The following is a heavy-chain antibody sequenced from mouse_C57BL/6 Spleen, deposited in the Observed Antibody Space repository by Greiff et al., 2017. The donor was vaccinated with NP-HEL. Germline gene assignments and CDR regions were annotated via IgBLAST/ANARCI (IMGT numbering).Heavy chain of an antibody. CDR3: ARAIYYYGSEDAMDY. D-gene: IGHD1-1*01. CDR2: ISSGSSTI. Sequence: EVKLMESGGGLVKPGGSLKLSCAASGFTFSDYGMHWVRQAPEKGLEWVAYISSGSSTIYYADTVKGRFTISRDNAKNTLFLQMTSLRSEDTAMYYCARAIYYYGSEDAMDYWGQGTSVTVSS. J-gene: IGHJ4*01. CDR1: GFTFSDYG. V-gene: IGHV5-17*01.